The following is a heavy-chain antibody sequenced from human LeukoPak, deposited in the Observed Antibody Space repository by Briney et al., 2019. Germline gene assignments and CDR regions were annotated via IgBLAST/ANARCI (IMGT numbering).Heavy chain of an antibody. CDR3: APYYSPVNFAY. Sequence: SETLSLTCSVSGGYVSSGTYYWSWIRQPPGKGLEWIGYIYHSGDSYYNPSLKSRVSMSIDTSKNQFYLKLSSVTAADTAVYYCAPYYSPVNFAYWGQGTLVTVSS. D-gene: IGHD3-10*01. V-gene: IGHV4-61*01. CDR2: IYHSGDS. J-gene: IGHJ4*02. CDR1: GGYVSSGTYY.